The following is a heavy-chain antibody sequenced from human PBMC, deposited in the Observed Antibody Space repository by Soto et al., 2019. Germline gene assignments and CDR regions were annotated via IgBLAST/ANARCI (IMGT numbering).Heavy chain of an antibody. CDR2: ISGSGGST. Sequence: GGSLRLSCAASGFTFSSYAMSWVRQAPGKGLEWVSAISGSGGSTYYADSVKGRFTISRDNSKNTLYLQMNSLRAEDTAVYYCEKALDILTPPPEFDYWGQGTLVTVSS. V-gene: IGHV3-23*01. D-gene: IGHD3-9*01. CDR3: EKALDILTPPPEFDY. J-gene: IGHJ4*02. CDR1: GFTFSSYA.